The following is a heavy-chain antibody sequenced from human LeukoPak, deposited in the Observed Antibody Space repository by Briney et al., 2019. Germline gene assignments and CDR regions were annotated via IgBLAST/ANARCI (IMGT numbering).Heavy chain of an antibody. D-gene: IGHD6-13*01. J-gene: IGHJ4*02. CDR3: VSSSWYHLFDY. CDR1: GGSFSDYY. V-gene: IGHV4-34*01. Sequence: SETLSLTCAVYGGSFSDYYWTWIRQPPGKGLEWIGEIYHSGSTNYNPSLKSRVTISVDTSKNQFSLKLSSVTAADTAVYYCVSSSWYHLFDYWGQGTLVTVSS. CDR2: IYHSGST.